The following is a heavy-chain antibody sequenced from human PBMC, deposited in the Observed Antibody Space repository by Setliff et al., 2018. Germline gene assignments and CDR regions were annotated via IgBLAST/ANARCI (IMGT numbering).Heavy chain of an antibody. CDR3: ARDAIAVAGYYYYYMDV. CDR1: GGTFSSYA. V-gene: IGHV1-69*10. Sequence: GPSVKVSCKASGGTFSSYAISWVRQAPGQGLEWMGGIIPILGIANYAQKFQGRVTITADKSTSTAYMELSSLRSEDTAVYYCARDAIAVAGYYYYYMDVWGKGTTVTVSS. CDR2: IIPILGIA. J-gene: IGHJ6*03. D-gene: IGHD6-19*01.